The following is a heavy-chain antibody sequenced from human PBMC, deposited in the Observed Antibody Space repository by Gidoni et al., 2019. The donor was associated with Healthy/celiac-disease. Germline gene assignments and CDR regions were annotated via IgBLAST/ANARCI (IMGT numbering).Heavy chain of an antibody. Sequence: EVQLLESGGGLVQPGGSLRLSCAASGFTFSSYAMSWVRQAPGKGVEGVSAISGSGGSTYYADSVKGRFTISRDNSKNTRYLQMNSLRAEDTAVYYCAKDSLDSSGYYRGVDYWGQGTLVTVSS. CDR2: ISGSGGST. CDR1: GFTFSSYA. J-gene: IGHJ4*02. D-gene: IGHD3-22*01. CDR3: AKDSLDSSGYYRGVDY. V-gene: IGHV3-23*01.